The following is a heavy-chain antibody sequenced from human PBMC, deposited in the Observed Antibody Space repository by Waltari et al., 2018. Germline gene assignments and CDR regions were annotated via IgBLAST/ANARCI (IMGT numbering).Heavy chain of an antibody. D-gene: IGHD6-13*01. J-gene: IGHJ5*02. CDR3: AKAYSSSWYFGNWFDP. CDR1: GFTFSSYA. V-gene: IGHV3-23*01. CDR2: ISGSGGRT. Sequence: EVQLLESGGGLVQPGGSLRLSCAASGFTFSSYAMSWVRQAPGKGLEWVSAISGSGGRTDYADSVKGRFTISRDNSKNTLYLKMNSLRAEDTAVYYCAKAYSSSWYFGNWFDPWGQGTLVTVSS.